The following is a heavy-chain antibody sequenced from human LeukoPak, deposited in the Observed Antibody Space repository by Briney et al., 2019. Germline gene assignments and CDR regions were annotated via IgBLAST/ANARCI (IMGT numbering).Heavy chain of an antibody. CDR1: GGSISSGGYY. J-gene: IGHJ3*02. D-gene: IGHD3-10*01. Sequence: SQTLSLTCTVPGGSISSGGYYWSWSRQHPGKGLEWIGYIYYSGSTYYNPSLKSRVTISVDTSKNQFSLKLSSVTAADTAVYYCARDWAMVRGVMGHAFDIWGQGTMVTVSS. V-gene: IGHV4-31*03. CDR3: ARDWAMVRGVMGHAFDI. CDR2: IYYSGST.